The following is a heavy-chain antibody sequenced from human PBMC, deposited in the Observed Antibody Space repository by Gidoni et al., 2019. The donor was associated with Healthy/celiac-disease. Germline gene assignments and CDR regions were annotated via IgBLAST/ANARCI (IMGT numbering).Heavy chain of an antibody. J-gene: IGHJ4*02. CDR3: ARELRGDYVWGSYRPTGSYFDY. D-gene: IGHD3-16*02. CDR1: GGSFSGYY. V-gene: IGHV4-34*01. Sequence: QVQLQQWGAGLLQPSETLSLTCAVYGGSFSGYYWSWIRQPPGKGLEWIGEINHSGSTNYNPSLKSRVTISVDTSKNQFSLKLSSVTAADTAVYYCARELRGDYVWGSYRPTGSYFDYWGQGTLVTVSS. CDR2: INHSGST.